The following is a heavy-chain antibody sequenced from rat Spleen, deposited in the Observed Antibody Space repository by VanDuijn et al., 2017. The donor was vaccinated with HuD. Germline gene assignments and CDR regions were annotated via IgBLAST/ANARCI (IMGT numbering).Heavy chain of an antibody. J-gene: IGHJ2*01. CDR3: TREDEGIDY. CDR1: GFNFNDYW. CDR2: INKDSRTI. Sequence: EVKLVESGGGLVQPGRSWKLSCAASGFNFNDYWMGWVRQAPGKGLEWIGEINKDSRTINYTPSLRDKFTISRENAQNTLYLQMNKLGSEDTAIYYCTREDEGIDYWGQGVMVTVSS. D-gene: IGHD1-11*01. V-gene: IGHV4-2*01.